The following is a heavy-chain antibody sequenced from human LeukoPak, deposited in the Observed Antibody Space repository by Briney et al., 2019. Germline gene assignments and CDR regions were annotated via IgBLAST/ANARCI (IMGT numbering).Heavy chain of an antibody. D-gene: IGHD2-21*02. CDR3: ARDSRTAKYDYYYYMDV. V-gene: IGHV4-59*01. CDR1: GYSISSGYY. J-gene: IGHJ6*03. Sequence: SETLSLTCIVSGYSISSGYYWGWIRQPPGKGLEWIGYIYYSGSTNYNPSLKSRVTISVDTSKNQFSLKLSSVTAADTAVYYCARDSRTAKYDYYYYMDVWGKGTTVTVSS. CDR2: IYYSGST.